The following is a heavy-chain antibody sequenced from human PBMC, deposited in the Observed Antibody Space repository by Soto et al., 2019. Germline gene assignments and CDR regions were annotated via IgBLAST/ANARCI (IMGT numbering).Heavy chain of an antibody. CDR1: GFIFSNYG. V-gene: IGHV3-30*02. Sequence: LRLSCTASGFIFSNYGIFWIRQAPGKGLEWVAVIQYDGSRQWDADSAEGRFTISRDNSRNTVDLQMNSLRVEDTAVYYCVKDEVVVGRNIFYFDYWGQGTLVTVSS. D-gene: IGHD2-15*01. J-gene: IGHJ4*02. CDR2: IQYDGSRQ. CDR3: VKDEVVVGRNIFYFDY.